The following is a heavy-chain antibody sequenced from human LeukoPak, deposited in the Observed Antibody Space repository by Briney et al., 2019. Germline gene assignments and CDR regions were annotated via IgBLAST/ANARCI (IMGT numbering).Heavy chain of an antibody. J-gene: IGHJ4*02. CDR2: INPSGGST. CDR3: ARSVTVAGTRVLSY. D-gene: IGHD6-19*01. CDR1: GFTFTSYY. V-gene: IGHV1-46*01. Sequence: GGSLRLSCAASGFTFTSYYMHWVRQAPGQGLEWMGIINPSGGSTIYAQKFQGRVTMTRDTSTSTVYMELSSLRSEDTAVYYCARSVTVAGTRVLSYWGQGTLVTVSS.